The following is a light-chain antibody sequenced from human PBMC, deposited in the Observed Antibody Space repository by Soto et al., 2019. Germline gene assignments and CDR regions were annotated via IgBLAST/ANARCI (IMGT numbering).Light chain of an antibody. Sequence: EVVMTQSPATLSLSPGESVTLSCRASQSVRSNLAWYQQKPGQSPRLLIYGAYTRATGIPARFSGSGSGTEFTLTISSLQSEDFAVYYCQQHNNWPPITCGQGTRLEIK. J-gene: IGKJ5*01. CDR2: GAY. CDR3: QQHNNWPPIT. CDR1: QSVRSN. V-gene: IGKV3-15*01.